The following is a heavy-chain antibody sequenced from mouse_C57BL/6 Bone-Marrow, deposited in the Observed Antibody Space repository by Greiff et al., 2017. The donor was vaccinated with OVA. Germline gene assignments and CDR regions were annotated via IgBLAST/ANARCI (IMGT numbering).Heavy chain of an antibody. V-gene: IGHV5-6*01. D-gene: IGHD1-1*01. CDR1: GFTFSSYG. Sequence: EVHLVESGGDLVKPGGSLKLSCAASGFTFSSYGMSWVRQTPDKRLEWVATISSGGSYTYYPDSVNGRFTISRDNAKNTLYLKMSSLKSEDTAMYYCARHYYGSSYYWGQGTTLTVSS. J-gene: IGHJ2*01. CDR2: ISSGGSYT. CDR3: ARHYYGSSYY.